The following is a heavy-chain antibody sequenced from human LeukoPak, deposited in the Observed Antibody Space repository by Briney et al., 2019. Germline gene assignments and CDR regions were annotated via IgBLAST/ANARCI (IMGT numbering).Heavy chain of an antibody. J-gene: IGHJ5*02. D-gene: IGHD6-19*01. CDR2: IRYDGSNK. V-gene: IGHV3-30*02. CDR1: GFTFSTYG. CDR3: AKGSVAGYNWFDP. Sequence: GGSVRLSCAASGFTFSTYGMHWVRQAPGKGLEWVAFIRYDGSNKYYADSVKGRFTISRDNSKNTLYLQMNSLRAEDTAVYYCAKGSVAGYNWFDPWGQGTLVTVSS.